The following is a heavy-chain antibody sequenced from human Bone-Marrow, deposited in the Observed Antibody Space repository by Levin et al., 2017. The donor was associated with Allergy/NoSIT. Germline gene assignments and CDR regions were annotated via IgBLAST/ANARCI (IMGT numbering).Heavy chain of an antibody. CDR1: GYTLTELS. V-gene: IGHV1-24*01. CDR3: ATGGGYYDSSGYSRDY. D-gene: IGHD3-22*01. J-gene: IGHJ4*02. Sequence: ASVKVSCKVSGYTLTELSMHWVRQAPGKGLEWMGGFDPEDGETIYAQKFQGRVTMTEDTSTDTAYMELSSLRSEDTAVYYCATGGGYYDSSGYSRDYWGQGTLVTVSS. CDR2: FDPEDGET.